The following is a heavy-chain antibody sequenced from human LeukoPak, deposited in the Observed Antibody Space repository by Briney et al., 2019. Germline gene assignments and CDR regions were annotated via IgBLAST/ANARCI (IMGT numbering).Heavy chain of an antibody. CDR1: EFTFNTYA. J-gene: IGHJ6*02. V-gene: IGHV3-23*01. CDR3: AKSSGPGGYYYYGMDV. CDR2: ISGDGGIT. Sequence: GGSLRLSCAASEFTFNTYAVSWVRQAPGKGLEWVSAISGDGGITYYADSVRGRFTISRDNSKSALYLQMNSLRAEDTAVYYCAKSSGPGGYYYYGMDVWGQGTTVTVSS. D-gene: IGHD3-22*01.